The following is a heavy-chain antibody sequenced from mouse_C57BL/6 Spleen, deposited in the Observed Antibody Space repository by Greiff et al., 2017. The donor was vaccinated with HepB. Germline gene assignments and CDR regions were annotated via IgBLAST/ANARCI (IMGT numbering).Heavy chain of an antibody. CDR3: ARGGDSSGYFDY. D-gene: IGHD3-2*02. CDR1: GYTFTSYW. Sequence: QVQLQQPGAELVKPGASVKLSCKASGYTFTSYWMQWVKQRPGQGLEWIGEIDPSDSYTNYNQKFKGKATLTVDTSSITASMQLSSLTSEDSAVYYCARGGDSSGYFDYWGQGTTLTVSS. J-gene: IGHJ2*01. CDR2: IDPSDSYT. V-gene: IGHV1-50*01.